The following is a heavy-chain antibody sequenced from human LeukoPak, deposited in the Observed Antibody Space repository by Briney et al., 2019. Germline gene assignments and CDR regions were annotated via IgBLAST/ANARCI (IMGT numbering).Heavy chain of an antibody. D-gene: IGHD5-12*01. J-gene: IGHJ2*01. V-gene: IGHV4-34*01. CDR2: INHSGST. CDR1: GGSFSGYY. CDR3: ARGKSGYEFPSYWYFDL. Sequence: SETLSLTCAVYGGSFSGYYWSWIRRPPGKGLEWIGEINHSGSTNYNPSLKSRVTISVDTSKNQFSLKLSSVTAADTAVYYCARGKSGYEFPSYWYFDLWGRGTLVTVSS.